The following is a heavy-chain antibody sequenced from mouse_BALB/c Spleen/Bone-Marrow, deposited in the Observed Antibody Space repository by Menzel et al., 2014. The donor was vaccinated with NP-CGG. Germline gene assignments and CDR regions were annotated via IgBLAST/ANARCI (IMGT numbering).Heavy chain of an antibody. V-gene: IGHV3-2*02. D-gene: IGHD2-4*01. CDR2: ISYSGSS. J-gene: IGHJ2*01. CDR1: GYSITSDYA. CDR3: ARYDYDVGYFDY. Sequence: EVQLQESGPGLVKPSQSLSLTCTVTGYSITSDYAWNWIRQFPGNKLEWMGYISYSGSSSYNPSLESRISITRDTSKTQFFLQLHSVTIEDTATYYCARYDYDVGYFDYWGQGTTLTVSS.